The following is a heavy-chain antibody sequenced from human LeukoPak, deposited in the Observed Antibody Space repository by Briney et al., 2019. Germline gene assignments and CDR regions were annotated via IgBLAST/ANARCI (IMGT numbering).Heavy chain of an antibody. D-gene: IGHD3-10*01. CDR2: LYSGGST. CDR1: GFTVGSNY. V-gene: IGHV3-53*04. CDR3: ARTKFGGSPYFDY. J-gene: IGHJ4*02. Sequence: GGSLRLSCAASGFTVGSNYMSWVRQAPGKGLEWVSFLYSGGSTYYEASVKGRFTASRHNSRNTMFLERNSLRPEDTAVYYCARTKFGGSPYFDYWGQGTLVTVSS.